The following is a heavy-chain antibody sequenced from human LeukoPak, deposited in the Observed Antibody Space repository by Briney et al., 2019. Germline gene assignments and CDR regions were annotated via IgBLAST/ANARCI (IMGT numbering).Heavy chain of an antibody. Sequence: GESLKISCKGSGYSFTSYWIGWVRQMPGKGLEWMGIIYPGDSDTRYSPSFQGQVTISADKSISTAYLQWSSLKASGTAMYYCARQIVVVPGDYYYGMDVWGQGTTATVSS. CDR1: GYSFTSYW. CDR3: ARQIVVVPGDYYYGMDV. CDR2: IYPGDSDT. J-gene: IGHJ6*02. D-gene: IGHD3-22*01. V-gene: IGHV5-51*01.